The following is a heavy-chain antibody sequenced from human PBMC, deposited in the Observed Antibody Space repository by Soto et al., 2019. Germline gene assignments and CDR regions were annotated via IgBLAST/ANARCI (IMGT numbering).Heavy chain of an antibody. CDR2: INRSGST. Sequence: SETLSLTCAVYGGSFSGYYWSWIRQPPVKGLEWIGEINRSGSTNYNPSLKSRVTISVDTSKNQFSLKLSSVTAADTAVYYCARGRIPAAMRYNWFDPWGQGTLVTVSS. CDR1: GGSFSGYY. D-gene: IGHD2-2*01. V-gene: IGHV4-34*01. CDR3: ARGRIPAAMRYNWFDP. J-gene: IGHJ5*02.